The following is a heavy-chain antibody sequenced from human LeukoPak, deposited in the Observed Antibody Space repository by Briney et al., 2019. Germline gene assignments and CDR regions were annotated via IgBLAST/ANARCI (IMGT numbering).Heavy chain of an antibody. Sequence: GGSLRLSCAASGFTFSSYAMSWVRQAPGKGLEWVSVISGSGGSTYYADSVKGRFTMSRDNAENSLYLQMNSLRAEDTAVYYCARNFDSWGQGTLVTVSS. J-gene: IGHJ4*02. CDR3: ARNFDS. CDR1: GFTFSSYA. V-gene: IGHV3-23*01. D-gene: IGHD2/OR15-2a*01. CDR2: ISGSGGST.